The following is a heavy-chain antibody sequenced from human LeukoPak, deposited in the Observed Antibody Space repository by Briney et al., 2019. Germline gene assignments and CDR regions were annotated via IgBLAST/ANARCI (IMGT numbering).Heavy chain of an antibody. V-gene: IGHV4-4*07. J-gene: IGHJ6*03. D-gene: IGHD3-3*02. Sequence: SETLSLTCTVSGDSITDDYYTWIRQPAGKGLEWIGRIHSGGTTNYNPSLMSRVTLSIDKSKKYISLILTSVTAADTALYYCARDNGSGYTKGYEHYYYYLDVWGKGTTVTVSS. CDR1: GDSITDDY. CDR2: IHSGGTT. CDR3: ARDNGSGYTKGYEHYYYYLDV.